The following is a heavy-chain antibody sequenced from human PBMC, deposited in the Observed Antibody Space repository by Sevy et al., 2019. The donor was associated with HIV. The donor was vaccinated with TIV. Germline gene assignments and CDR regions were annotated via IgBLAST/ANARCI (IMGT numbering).Heavy chain of an antibody. CDR3: AKELPPLVAAAGVFDY. D-gene: IGHD6-13*01. CDR1: GFTFSSYA. CDR2: ISGSGGST. V-gene: IGHV3-23*01. J-gene: IGHJ4*02. Sequence: GGSLRLSCAASGFTFSSYAMSWVRQAPGKGLEWVSAISGSGGSTYYADSVKGRFTISRDNSKNTLYLQMNSLRAEDTAVYYCAKELPPLVAAAGVFDYWGQGTLVTVSS.